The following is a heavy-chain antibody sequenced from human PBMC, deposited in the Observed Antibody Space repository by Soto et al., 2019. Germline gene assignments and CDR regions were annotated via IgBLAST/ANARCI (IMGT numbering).Heavy chain of an antibody. CDR2: IGTAGDT. J-gene: IGHJ5*02. Sequence: EVQLVESGGGLVQPGGSLTLSCAASGFPFSSYDMHWVRQATGNGLEWVSAIGTAGDTYYPGSVKGRFTISRENAKNSLYLQMNSLRAGDTAVYYCARALRQYYYDSSGPQVWFDPWGQGTLVTVSS. D-gene: IGHD3-22*01. CDR1: GFPFSSYD. CDR3: ARALRQYYYDSSGPQVWFDP. V-gene: IGHV3-13*01.